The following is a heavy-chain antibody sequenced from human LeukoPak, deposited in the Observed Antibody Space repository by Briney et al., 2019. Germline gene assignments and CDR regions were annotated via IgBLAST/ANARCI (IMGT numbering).Heavy chain of an antibody. V-gene: IGHV3-48*02. CDR3: ARDHDWAFDL. CDR1: GFPFGSYV. Sequence: PPGGSLRLSCEGSGFPFGSYVMTWVRQASGKGLEWIAYINHNAEMIFYPDFVKGRFTISRDNAKNSLYLQMNALRYEDTAIYYCARDHDWAFDLWGQGTLVTVSS. D-gene: IGHD3-9*01. J-gene: IGHJ4*02. CDR2: INHNAEMI.